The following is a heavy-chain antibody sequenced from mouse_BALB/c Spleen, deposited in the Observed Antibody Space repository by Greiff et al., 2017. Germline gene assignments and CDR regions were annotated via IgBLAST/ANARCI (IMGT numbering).Heavy chain of an antibody. J-gene: IGHJ4*01. CDR1: GYTFTSYY. Sequence: VQLQQSGPELVKPGASVRISCKASGYTFTSYYIHWVKQRPGQGLEWIGWIYPGNVNTKYNEKFKGKATLTADKSSSTAYMQLSSLTSEDSAVYFCASKDYYGNSYAMDYWGQGTSVTVSS. CDR2: IYPGNVNT. D-gene: IGHD2-1*01. CDR3: ASKDYYGNSYAMDY. V-gene: IGHV1S56*01.